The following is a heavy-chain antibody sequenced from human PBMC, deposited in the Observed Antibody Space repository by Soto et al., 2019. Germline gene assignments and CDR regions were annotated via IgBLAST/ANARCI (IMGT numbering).Heavy chain of an antibody. Sequence: QLQLQESGPGLVKPSETLSLTCTVSGGSISSSTYYWGWIRQPPGKGLEWIGMTYYSGSPYYNPSLKRRVTISIDTSKNQFSLRLSSVTAADTAVYYCARHGVDYGDYASYYYYGMDVWGRGTTVTVSS. CDR3: ARHGVDYGDYASYYYYGMDV. CDR1: GGSISSSTYY. D-gene: IGHD4-17*01. CDR2: TYYSGSP. J-gene: IGHJ6*02. V-gene: IGHV4-39*01.